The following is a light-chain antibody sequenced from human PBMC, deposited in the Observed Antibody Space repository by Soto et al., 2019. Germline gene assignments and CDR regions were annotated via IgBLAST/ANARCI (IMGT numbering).Light chain of an antibody. CDR2: GAS. CDR1: QSVSSSY. V-gene: IGKV3-20*01. J-gene: IGKJ1*01. Sequence: EIVLTQSPGPLSLSPGERATLSCRASQSVSSSYLAWYQQKPGQAPRLLIYGASSRATGIPDRFSGSGSGTDFTLTSGRLEHEDFAVYYCQQYGSSLAWTFGQGTKVDIK. CDR3: QQYGSSLAWT.